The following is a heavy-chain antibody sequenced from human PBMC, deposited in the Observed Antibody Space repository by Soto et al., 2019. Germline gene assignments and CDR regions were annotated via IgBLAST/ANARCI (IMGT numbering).Heavy chain of an antibody. CDR2: IPPIFGTA. Sequence: QVQLVQSGAEVKKPGSSVKVSCKASGGTFSRHGISWVRQAAGQGLECLGGIPPIFGTANDQQKFQGRVTITADESTSTTYMELSSLTPEDTGVYYCASNDDIFTGSYYYGMEVWGQGTTVTVSS. D-gene: IGHD3-9*01. V-gene: IGHV1-69*12. J-gene: IGHJ6*02. CDR3: ASNDDIFTGSYYYGMEV. CDR1: GGTFSRHG.